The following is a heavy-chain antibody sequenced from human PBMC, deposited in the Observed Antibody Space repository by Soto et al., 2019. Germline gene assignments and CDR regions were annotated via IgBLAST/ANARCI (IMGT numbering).Heavy chain of an antibody. CDR3: ASYSIAAPYYYYYGMDV. Sequence: ASVKVSCKASGFTFTNSDINWVRQATGQGLEWMGWMNPNSGNTGYAQKFQGRVTMTRNTSISTAYMELSSLRSEDTAVYYCASYSIAAPYYYYYGMDVWGQGTTVTVSS. CDR2: MNPNSGNT. CDR1: GFTFTNSD. J-gene: IGHJ6*02. D-gene: IGHD6-13*01. V-gene: IGHV1-8*02.